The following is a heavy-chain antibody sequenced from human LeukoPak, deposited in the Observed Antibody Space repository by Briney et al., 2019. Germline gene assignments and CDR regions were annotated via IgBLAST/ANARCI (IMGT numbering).Heavy chain of an antibody. J-gene: IGHJ4*02. CDR2: INPNSGGT. V-gene: IGHV1-2*02. CDR3: ARDFAGTTVDFDY. D-gene: IGHD1-1*01. Sequence: ASVKVSCKASGYTFTGYYMHWVRQAPGRGLEWMGWINPNSGGTNYAQKFQGRVTMTRDTSISTAYMELSRLRSDDTAVYYCARDFAGTTVDFDYWGQGTLVTVSS. CDR1: GYTFTGYY.